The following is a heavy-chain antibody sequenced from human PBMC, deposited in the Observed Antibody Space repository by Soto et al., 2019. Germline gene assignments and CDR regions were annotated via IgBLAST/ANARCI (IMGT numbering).Heavy chain of an antibody. Sequence: EVQLLESGGGLVQPGGSLRLSCAASGFSLSTYGVTWVRQAPGKGLEWVSGVSGGSGTTHYADSVKGLFTITTDNSENTAYLQMNRLRVEDTAVYYSAKWSGYGDHWGQGTLVTVS. CDR1: GFSLSTYG. CDR3: AKWSGYGDH. CDR2: VSGGSGTT. J-gene: IGHJ4*02. D-gene: IGHD6-25*01. V-gene: IGHV3-23*01.